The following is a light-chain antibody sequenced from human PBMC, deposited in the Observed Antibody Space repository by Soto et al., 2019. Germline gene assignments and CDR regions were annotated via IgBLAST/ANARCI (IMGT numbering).Light chain of an antibody. CDR1: SSNIGAGYD. CDR2: GNS. V-gene: IGLV1-40*01. CDR3: QSYDGSLSALYV. J-gene: IGLJ1*01. Sequence: QSVLTQPPSVSGAPGQRVTISCTGSSSNIGAGYDVHWYQQLPGTAPKLLIYGNSNRPSGVPDRFSGSKSGTSASLAITGLQAEDETDYYCQSYDGSLSALYVFGTGTKFTVL.